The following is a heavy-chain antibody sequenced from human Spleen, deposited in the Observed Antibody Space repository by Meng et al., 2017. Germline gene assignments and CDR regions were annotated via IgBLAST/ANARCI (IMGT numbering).Heavy chain of an antibody. D-gene: IGHD1-26*01. CDR2: INPDDDTT. V-gene: IGHV1-46*01. CDR3: ARVDMAGWELPN. CDR1: GYTFTSNF. Sequence: QVHLVQSETEGKKPGASVKVSCKTSGYTFTSNFIHWVRQAPGQGLEWMGIINPDDDTTFYAQKFRARVTMTRDTSTSTVYMELSRLRPDDTAVYYCARVDMAGWELPNWGQGTLVTVSS. J-gene: IGHJ4*02.